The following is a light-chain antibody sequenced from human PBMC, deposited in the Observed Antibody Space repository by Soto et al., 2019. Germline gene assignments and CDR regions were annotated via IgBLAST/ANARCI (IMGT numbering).Light chain of an antibody. Sequence: EVVMTQSPATLSVSPGESATLSCRASQSVSSSRLAWYQQNPGQAPKLLMYGDSNRAAGIPDRFSGSGSGTDFTLSISRLEPEDFAVYYCQQYGRSPPTFGQGTKV. J-gene: IGKJ1*01. CDR3: QQYGRSPPT. CDR1: QSVSSSR. V-gene: IGKV3-20*01. CDR2: GDS.